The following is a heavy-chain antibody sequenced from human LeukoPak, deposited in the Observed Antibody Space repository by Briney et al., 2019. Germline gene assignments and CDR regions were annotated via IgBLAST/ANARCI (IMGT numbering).Heavy chain of an antibody. CDR1: GGSISSSNW. D-gene: IGHD6-19*01. CDR2: IYHSGST. V-gene: IGHV4-4*02. Sequence: PSGTLSLTCAVSGGSISSSNWWSWVRQPPGKGLEWIGEIYHSGSTNYNPSLKSRVTISVDKSKNQFSLKLSSVTAADTAVYYCARQQRLPLYSSGLFDYWGQGTLVTVSS. J-gene: IGHJ4*02. CDR3: ARQQRLPLYSSGLFDY.